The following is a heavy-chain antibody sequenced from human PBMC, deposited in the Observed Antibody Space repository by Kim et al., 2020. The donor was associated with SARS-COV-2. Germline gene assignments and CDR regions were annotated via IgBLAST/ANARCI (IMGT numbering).Heavy chain of an antibody. CDR2: SSYSVGTT. Sequence: GGSLRLSCAASGFIFNNFAMMWVRQAPEKGLEWVSASSYSVGTTSYADSVKGRFTVSRDNSKNMFYIQMDSLRGDDTAIYYCARDPGGYDWGADNWGQGPLVTVSS. CDR3: ARDPGGYDWGADN. J-gene: IGHJ4*02. V-gene: IGHV3-23*01. CDR1: GFIFNNFA. D-gene: IGHD5-12*01.